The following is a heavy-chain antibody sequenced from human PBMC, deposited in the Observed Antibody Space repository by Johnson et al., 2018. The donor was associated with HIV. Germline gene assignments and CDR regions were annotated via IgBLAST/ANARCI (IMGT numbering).Heavy chain of an antibody. CDR3: ARDGESQQLPLGDAFDV. CDR2: LYSGGNT. J-gene: IGHJ3*01. CDR1: GFTFSSYA. D-gene: IGHD6-13*01. V-gene: IGHV3-66*01. Sequence: VHLVESGGGLVQPGGSLRLSCAASGFTFSSYAMSWVRQAPGKGLEWVSVLYSGGNTYYADSVRGRFTISRDNSKNTLYLQMSSLKVEDTAMYYCARDGESQQLPLGDAFDVWGQGTMVIVSS.